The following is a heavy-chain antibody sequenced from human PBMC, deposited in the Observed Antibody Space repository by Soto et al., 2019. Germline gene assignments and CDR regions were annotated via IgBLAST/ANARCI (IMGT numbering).Heavy chain of an antibody. Sequence: QVQLQESGPGLVKPSETLSLTCTVSGGSISSYYWSWIRQPPGKGLEWIGYIYYTENTIYNPSLKSRVTISVDTSKNQFSLKLTSVSAADTAVYYCARVAPAAAPYYYYYYMDVWGKGTKVTVSS. CDR1: GGSISSYY. CDR2: IYYTENT. D-gene: IGHD2-2*01. CDR3: ARVAPAAAPYYYYYYMDV. V-gene: IGHV4-59*01. J-gene: IGHJ6*03.